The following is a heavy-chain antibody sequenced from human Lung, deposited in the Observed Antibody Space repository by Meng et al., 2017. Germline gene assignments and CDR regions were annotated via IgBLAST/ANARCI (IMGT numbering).Heavy chain of an antibody. CDR3: ARSQQWLDS. CDR1: GDSVSCNSAA. Sequence: QVHLQQSGPGLVKPSQTLSLPCAISGDSVSCNSAAWSWIRQSPSRGLECLGRTYYRSKLYNGYAVSVRSRITSNPDTSKNQFSLQLNSVTPEDTAVYYCARSQQWLDSWGQGTLVTVSS. D-gene: IGHD6-19*01. J-gene: IGHJ4*02. CDR2: TYYRSKLYN. V-gene: IGHV6-1*01.